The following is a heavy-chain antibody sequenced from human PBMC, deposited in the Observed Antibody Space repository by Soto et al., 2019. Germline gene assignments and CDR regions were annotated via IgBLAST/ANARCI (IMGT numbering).Heavy chain of an antibody. CDR1: GGTFSSYA. J-gene: IGHJ5*02. D-gene: IGHD1-1*01. CDR3: ARDIDNYNWFDP. CDR2: IIPIFGTA. Sequence: ASVKVSCKASGGTFSSYAISWVRQAPGQGLEWMGGIIPIFGTANYAQKFQGRVTITADESTSTAYMELSSLRSEDTAVYYCARDIDNYNWFDPWGQGTLVTVSS. V-gene: IGHV1-69*13.